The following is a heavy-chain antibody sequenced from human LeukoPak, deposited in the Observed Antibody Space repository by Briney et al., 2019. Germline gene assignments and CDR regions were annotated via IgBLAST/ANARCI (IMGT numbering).Heavy chain of an antibody. Sequence: GASVKVSCKASGYTFTSYDINWVRQATGQGLEWMGWINPNSGNTGYAQKFQGRVTMTRNTSISTAYMELSSLRSEDTAVYYCARILFSSSWPEGGGFDPWGQGTLVTVSS. V-gene: IGHV1-8*01. D-gene: IGHD6-13*01. J-gene: IGHJ5*02. CDR3: ARILFSSSWPEGGGFDP. CDR1: GYTFTSYD. CDR2: INPNSGNT.